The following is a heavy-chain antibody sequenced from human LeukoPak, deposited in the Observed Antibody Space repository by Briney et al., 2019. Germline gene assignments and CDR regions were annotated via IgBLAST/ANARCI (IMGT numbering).Heavy chain of an antibody. V-gene: IGHV1-24*01. CDR2: FDPQDGET. CDR1: GYTLTDLS. Sequence: ASAKVSCKVSGYTLTDLSMHWVRQAPGEGLEWMGGFDPQDGETIYAQKFQGRVTMTEDTSTDTAYMELTSLKSEDTAVYYCATFALFGVVNAYYFYYWGQGTLVTVSS. CDR3: ATFALFGVVNAYYFYY. J-gene: IGHJ4*02. D-gene: IGHD3-3*01.